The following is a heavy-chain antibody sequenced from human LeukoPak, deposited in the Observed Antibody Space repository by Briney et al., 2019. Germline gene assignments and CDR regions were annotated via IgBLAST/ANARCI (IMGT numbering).Heavy chain of an antibody. CDR1: GFSFSTYY. CDR3: ARENHGSFDY. Sequence: GGSLTLSCAASGFSFSTYYVNWVRQAPGKGLEWVSCISSSRTYIYYADSVRGRFAISRDNAKNSLYLQMNSLRAEDTAVYYCARENHGSFDYWGQGSLVTVSS. CDR2: ISSSRTYI. V-gene: IGHV3-21*01. D-gene: IGHD1-14*01. J-gene: IGHJ4*02.